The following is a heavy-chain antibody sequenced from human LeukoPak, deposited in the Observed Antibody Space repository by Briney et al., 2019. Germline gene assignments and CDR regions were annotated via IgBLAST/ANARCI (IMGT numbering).Heavy chain of an antibody. J-gene: IGHJ3*02. CDR2: INPNSGGT. D-gene: IGHD1-26*01. Sequence: GASVKVSCKASGYTFTGYYMHWVRQAPGQGLEWMGWINPNSGGTNYAQKFQGRVTMTRDTSISTAYMELSSLRSEDMAVYYCARGTGSYGPVAFDIWGQGTMVTVSS. CDR1: GYTFTGYY. V-gene: IGHV1-2*02. CDR3: ARGTGSYGPVAFDI.